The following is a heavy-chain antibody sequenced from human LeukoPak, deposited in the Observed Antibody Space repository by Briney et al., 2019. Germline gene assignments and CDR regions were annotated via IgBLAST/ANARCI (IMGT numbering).Heavy chain of an antibody. CDR2: ISSSSSYI. CDR3: ARPQLEYGRGVGHDAFDI. D-gene: IGHD1-1*01. CDR1: GFTFSSYS. J-gene: IGHJ3*02. Sequence: GGSPRLSCAASGFTFSSYSMNWVRPAPGKGVEWVSSISSSSSYIYYADSVKGRFTISRDNAKNSLYLQMNSLRAEDTAVYYCARPQLEYGRGVGHDAFDIWGQGTMVTVSS. V-gene: IGHV3-21*01.